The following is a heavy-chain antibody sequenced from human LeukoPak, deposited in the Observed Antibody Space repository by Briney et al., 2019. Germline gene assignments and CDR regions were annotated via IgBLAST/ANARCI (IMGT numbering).Heavy chain of an antibody. D-gene: IGHD1-7*01. CDR1: GFTFSDYY. J-gene: IGHJ4*02. Sequence: GGSLRLSCAASGFTFSDYYMSWIRQAPGKGLEWVSYISSSGSTRHYADSVKGRFTISRDGAKKSLYLQMNSLGAEDTAVYYCARNWNSAFDWGQGTLVTVSS. V-gene: IGHV3-11*04. CDR2: ISSSGSTR. CDR3: ARNWNSAFD.